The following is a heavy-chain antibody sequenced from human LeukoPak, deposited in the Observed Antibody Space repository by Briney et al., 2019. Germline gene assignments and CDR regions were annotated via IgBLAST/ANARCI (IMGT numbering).Heavy chain of an antibody. V-gene: IGHV3-53*01. J-gene: IGHJ4*02. CDR1: GFTVSSNY. CDR3: ARACTIGAAGLFDY. D-gene: IGHD6-13*01. CDR2: LYGGGAT. Sequence: PGGSLRLSCAASGFTVSSNYMSWVRQAPGKGLEWVSVLYGGGATFYSDSVKGRFTISRDNSKNTLYLQMNSLTAEDTAIYYCARACTIGAAGLFDYWGQGALVTVSS.